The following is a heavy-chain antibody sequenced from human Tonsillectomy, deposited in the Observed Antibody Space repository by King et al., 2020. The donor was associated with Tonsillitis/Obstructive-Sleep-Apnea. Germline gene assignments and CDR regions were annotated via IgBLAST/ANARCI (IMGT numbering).Heavy chain of an antibody. D-gene: IGHD3-10*01. Sequence: VQLVESGGGLVQPGGSLRLSCAASGFTFSSYAMSWVRQAPGKGLEWVSAISGSGGSTYYADSVKGRFTISRDNSKNTLYLQMNSLRAEDTAVYYCAKDPHGYYGLGSYYDYWGQGTLVTVSS. CDR1: GFTFSSYA. J-gene: IGHJ4*02. V-gene: IGHV3-23*04. CDR3: AKDPHGYYGLGSYYDY. CDR2: ISGSGGST.